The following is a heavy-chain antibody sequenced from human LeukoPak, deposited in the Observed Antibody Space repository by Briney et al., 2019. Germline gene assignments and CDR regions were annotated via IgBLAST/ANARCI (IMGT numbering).Heavy chain of an antibody. Sequence: PGGSLRLSCAASGFAFSFYAMSWLRQPPGKGLEWVSTINANSGTTSHAASVRGRFTISRDNSKNTLYLQVNTLRADDTATYYCAKPVSGGLAVTADWFHPWGQGTLVVVSS. J-gene: IGHJ5*01. V-gene: IGHV3-23*01. CDR1: GFAFSFYA. D-gene: IGHD6-19*01. CDR3: AKPVSGGLAVTADWFHP. CDR2: INANSGTT.